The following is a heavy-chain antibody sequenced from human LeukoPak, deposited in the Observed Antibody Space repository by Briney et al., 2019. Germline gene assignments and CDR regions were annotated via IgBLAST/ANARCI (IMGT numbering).Heavy chain of an antibody. J-gene: IGHJ6*02. Sequence: SETLSLTCTVSGGSISGYFWSWIRQPPGKGLEWIGYIYSSGSTNYNPSLKSRVTISIDTSKKQFSLKLSSVTAADTAVYYCATLYYEGYYGMDAWGQGTTVTVSS. D-gene: IGHD3-22*01. CDR3: ATLYYEGYYGMDA. V-gene: IGHV4-59*01. CDR1: GGSISGYF. CDR2: IYSSGST.